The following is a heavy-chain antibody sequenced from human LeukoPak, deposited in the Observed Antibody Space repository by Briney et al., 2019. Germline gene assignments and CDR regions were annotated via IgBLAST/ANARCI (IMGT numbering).Heavy chain of an antibody. CDR2: ISYDGSNK. V-gene: IGHV3-30*04. Sequence: GGSLRLSCAASGFTFSRYGMHWVRQAPGKGLEWVTAISYDGSNKYYADSVKGRFTISRDNSKNTLYVQMNSLRAEDTAVYYYAKEGYSRGYYSYYYMDVWGKGTTVTVSS. D-gene: IGHD6-13*01. CDR1: GFTFSRYG. J-gene: IGHJ6*03. CDR3: AKEGYSRGYYSYYYMDV.